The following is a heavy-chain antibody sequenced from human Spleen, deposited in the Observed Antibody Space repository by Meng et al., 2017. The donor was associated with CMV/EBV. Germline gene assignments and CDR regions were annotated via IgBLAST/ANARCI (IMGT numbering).Heavy chain of an antibody. CDR3: ARPPGMDV. J-gene: IGHJ6*02. CDR1: GFTFSSYA. V-gene: IGHV3-23*03. CDR2: IYSGGSST. Sequence: GGSLRLSCAASGFTFSSYAMSWVRQAPGKGLEWVSVIYSGGSSTYYADSVKGRFTISRDNSKNTLYLQMNSLRAEDTAVYYCARPPGMDVWGQGTTVTVSS.